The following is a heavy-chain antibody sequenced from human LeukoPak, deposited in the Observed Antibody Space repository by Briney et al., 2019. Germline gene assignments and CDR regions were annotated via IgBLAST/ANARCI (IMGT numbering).Heavy chain of an antibody. CDR3: ARVPHAMIRGVIITEFYFDY. V-gene: IGHV3-21*01. J-gene: IGHJ4*02. CDR1: GLTFSSYS. CDR2: ISSSSNYI. Sequence: PGGSLRLSCAASGLTFSSYSMNWVRQAPGKGLEWVSSISSSSNYIYYADSVKGRFTISRDNAKNSLYLQMISLRAEDTAVYYCARVPHAMIRGVIITEFYFDYWGQGTLVTVSS. D-gene: IGHD3-10*01.